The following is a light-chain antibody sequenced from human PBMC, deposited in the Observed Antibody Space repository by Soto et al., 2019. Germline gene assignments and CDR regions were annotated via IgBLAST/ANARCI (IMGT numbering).Light chain of an antibody. CDR3: QQYYSTSPT. CDR1: QTVLYSSNNKNY. CDR2: WAS. J-gene: IGKJ2*01. Sequence: DIVMTQSPDSLAASLGERATINCKSSQTVLYSSNNKNYLAWYQQKPGQPPKMVIYWASTRESGVPDRFSGSRSGTDFTLNISSLQAEDVAVYYCQQYYSTSPTFGQGTKLEI. V-gene: IGKV4-1*01.